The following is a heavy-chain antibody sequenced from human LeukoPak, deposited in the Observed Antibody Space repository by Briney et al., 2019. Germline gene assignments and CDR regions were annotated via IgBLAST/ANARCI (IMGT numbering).Heavy chain of an antibody. CDR3: ARVPDITARPCDT. D-gene: IGHD1-1*01. CDR1: GGSFSGYY. CDR2: ISHTGLT. Sequence: TSETLSPTCAVYGGSFSGYYWTLLRQTPGKGLEWIGEISHTGLTGSNPSLKSRVTIFVDSSKKQFSLRMTSVTAADTGVYYCARVPDITARPCDTWGPGTLVTVSS. V-gene: IGHV4-34*01. J-gene: IGHJ5*02.